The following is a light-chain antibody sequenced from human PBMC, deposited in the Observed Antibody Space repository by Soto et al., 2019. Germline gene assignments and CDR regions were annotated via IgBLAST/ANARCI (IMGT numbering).Light chain of an antibody. Sequence: QSALTQPPSASGSPGQSVTISCTGTSSDVGGYNYVSWYQHHPGKAPKLMIYEVSKRPSGVTDRFSGSKSGNTASLTVSGLQAEDAADYYCSSYVGSKTVVFGGGTKLTVL. CDR2: EVS. V-gene: IGLV2-8*01. J-gene: IGLJ2*01. CDR1: SSDVGGYNY. CDR3: SSYVGSKTVV.